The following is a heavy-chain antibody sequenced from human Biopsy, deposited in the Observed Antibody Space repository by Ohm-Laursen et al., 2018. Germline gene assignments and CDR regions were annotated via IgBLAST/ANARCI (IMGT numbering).Heavy chain of an antibody. D-gene: IGHD3-22*01. Sequence: SLRLSCAASGFTVSRNYMTWVRQAPGKGLEWVSVIDSGGYTHYTDSVKGRFTISRDNSKNTLYLQMNNLNAEDTAVYYCARSTYYYESSGTRRGLDIWGQGTMVTVSS. V-gene: IGHV3-53*01. CDR2: IDSGGYT. CDR1: GFTVSRNY. CDR3: ARSTYYYESSGTRRGLDI. J-gene: IGHJ3*02.